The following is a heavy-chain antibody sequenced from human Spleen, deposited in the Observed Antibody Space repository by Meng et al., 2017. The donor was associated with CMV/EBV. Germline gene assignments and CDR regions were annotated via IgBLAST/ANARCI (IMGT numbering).Heavy chain of an antibody. J-gene: IGHJ5*02. V-gene: IGHV3-7*01. CDR1: GFNFSKYW. CDR2: IKQDGSEK. Sequence: RLSCAAAGFNFSKYWMTWVRQARGKGLELVANIKQDGSEKHYVDSVKGRFTISRDNAENSVYLQMNSLRVEDTAMYYCARDQAWFGPWGQGALVTVSS. CDR3: ARDQAWFGP.